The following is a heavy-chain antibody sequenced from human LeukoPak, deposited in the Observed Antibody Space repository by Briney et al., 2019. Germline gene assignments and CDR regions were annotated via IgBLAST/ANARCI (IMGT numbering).Heavy chain of an antibody. J-gene: IGHJ4*02. CDR3: ARDGEMATNPYYFDY. CDR2: ISSSSSAI. CDR1: GFTFSRYS. V-gene: IGHV3-48*02. D-gene: IGHD5-24*01. Sequence: GGSLRLSCAASGFTFSRYSMNWVRQAPGKGPQWVSYISSSSSAIYYADSVRGRFTISRDNAKNSLYLQMNSLRDEDTAVYYCARDGEMATNPYYFDYWGQGTLVTVPS.